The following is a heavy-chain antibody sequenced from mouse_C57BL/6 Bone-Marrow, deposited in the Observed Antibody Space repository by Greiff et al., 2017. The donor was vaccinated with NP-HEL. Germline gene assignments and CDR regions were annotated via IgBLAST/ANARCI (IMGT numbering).Heavy chain of an antibody. J-gene: IGHJ4*01. V-gene: IGHV5-6*01. CDR3: ARQGGVPNYYAMDY. CDR1: GFTFSSYS. CDR2: ISSGGSYT. Sequence: DVQLVASGGDLVKPGGSLKLSCAASGFTFSSYSMSWVRQTPDKRLEWVATISSGGSYTYYPDSVKGRFTISRDNAKNTLYLQMSSLKSEDTAMYYCARQGGVPNYYAMDYWGQGTSVTVSS.